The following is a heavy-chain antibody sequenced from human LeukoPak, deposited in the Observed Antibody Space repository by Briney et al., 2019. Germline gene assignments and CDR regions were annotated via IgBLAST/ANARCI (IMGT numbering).Heavy chain of an antibody. J-gene: IGHJ4*02. CDR3: VRGSNGFDY. Sequence: GGSLRLSCAASGFTFSSYEMNWVRQAPGKGLEWVSYISSSGSTIYYADSVKGRFTISRDNAKNTLYLQMNSLRAEDTAVYYCVRGSNGFDYWGQGTLVTVSA. D-gene: IGHD6-13*01. V-gene: IGHV3-48*03. CDR2: ISSSGSTI. CDR1: GFTFSSYE.